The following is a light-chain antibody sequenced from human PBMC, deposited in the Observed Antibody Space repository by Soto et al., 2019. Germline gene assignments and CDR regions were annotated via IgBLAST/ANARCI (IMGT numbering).Light chain of an antibody. J-gene: IGLJ3*02. Sequence: QSVLTQPPSVSGAPGQRVTISCTGSSSNIGAGYDVHWYQQLPGTAPKLLTYGNSNRPSGVPDRFSGSKSGTSASLAITGLRAEDEADYYCQSYDSSLSGSVFGGGTKVTVL. CDR2: GNS. CDR3: QSYDSSLSGSV. V-gene: IGLV1-40*01. CDR1: SSNIGAGYD.